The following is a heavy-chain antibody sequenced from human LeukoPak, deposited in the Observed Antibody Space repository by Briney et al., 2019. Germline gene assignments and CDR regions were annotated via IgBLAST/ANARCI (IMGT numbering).Heavy chain of an antibody. CDR1: GFSFSNYA. CDR2: ISGSGGST. D-gene: IGHD2-2*01. V-gene: IGHV3-23*01. J-gene: IGHJ4*02. CDR3: AKALDQLLFPTDY. Sequence: GGSLRLSCAASGFSFSNYAMTWVRQAPGKGLEWVADISGSGGSTYYADSVKGRFTISRDNSKNTLYLQMNSLRAEDTAVYYCAKALDQLLFPTDYWGERTLVTLSS.